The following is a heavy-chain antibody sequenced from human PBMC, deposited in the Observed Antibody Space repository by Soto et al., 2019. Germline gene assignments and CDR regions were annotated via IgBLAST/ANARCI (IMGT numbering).Heavy chain of an antibody. J-gene: IGHJ5*02. CDR2: TYYDGSSK. Sequence: SVRPSCPASGFPFIEYSMHWVRQAPGEGLEGVALTYYDGSSKKYADSVKGRFTISRDNSKNTLFLQMSSLRADDTDVYYCARGRETGCTSDSCSPNWLDPWGQGTLVTVSS. V-gene: IGHV3-33*01. D-gene: IGHD2-2*01. CDR1: GFPFIEYS. CDR3: ARGRETGCTSDSCSPNWLDP.